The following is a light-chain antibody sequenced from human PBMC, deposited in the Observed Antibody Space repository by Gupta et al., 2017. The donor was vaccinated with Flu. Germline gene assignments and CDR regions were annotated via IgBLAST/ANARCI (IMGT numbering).Light chain of an antibody. CDR2: STF. V-gene: IGKV3-20*01. Sequence: DIVLTQSPDTLSLSPGERATLSCRASQSLSSPYLTWYQQKPGQAPRLLIFSTFQRATAIPDRFSGSGSGTDFTLKISRLESEDVAMYYCKQYEPFPWTFGQGTKVEI. CDR1: QSLSSPY. CDR3: KQYEPFPWT. J-gene: IGKJ1*01.